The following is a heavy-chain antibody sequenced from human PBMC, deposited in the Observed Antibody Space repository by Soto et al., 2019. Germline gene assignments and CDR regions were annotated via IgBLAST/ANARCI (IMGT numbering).Heavy chain of an antibody. CDR2: MNPNSGNT. CDR3: ARGLEYCSSTSCYYWFDP. V-gene: IGHV1-8*01. J-gene: IGHJ5*02. D-gene: IGHD2-2*01. CDR1: GYTFTSYD. Sequence: QVQLVQSGAEVKKPGASVKVSCKASGYTFTSYDINWVRQATGQGLEWMGWMNPNSGNTGYALKFQGRVTMTRNTSISTAYMELSSLRSEDTAVYYCARGLEYCSSTSCYYWFDPWGQGTLVTVSS.